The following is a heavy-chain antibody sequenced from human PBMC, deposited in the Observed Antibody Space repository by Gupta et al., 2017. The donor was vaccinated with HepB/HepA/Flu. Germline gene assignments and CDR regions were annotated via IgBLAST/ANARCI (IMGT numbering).Heavy chain of an antibody. J-gene: IGHJ1*01. Sequence: QVQLVQSGAEVKKPGSSVKVSCTASGGNLSSYAISWVRQAPGQGLEWMGGIIPILGTANYAQKFQGRVTITADESTSTIYMELSSLRSEDTAVYYCARDGGIAVAEDFQHWGQGTLVTVSS. CDR2: IIPILGTA. CDR1: GGNLSSYA. CDR3: ARDGGIAVAEDFQH. V-gene: IGHV1-69*01. D-gene: IGHD6-19*01.